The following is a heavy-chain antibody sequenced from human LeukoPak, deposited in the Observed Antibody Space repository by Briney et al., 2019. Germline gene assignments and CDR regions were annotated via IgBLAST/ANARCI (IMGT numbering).Heavy chain of an antibody. Sequence: SETLSLTCTVSGGSISSYYWSWIRQPPGKGLEWIGYIYYSGSTNYNPSLMSRVTISLDTSKNQFSLNLSSVTAADTAVYFCARGHSSGYLGRFYFDNWGRGTLVTVSS. CDR3: ARGHSSGYLGRFYFDN. D-gene: IGHD3-22*01. J-gene: IGHJ4*02. CDR1: GGSISSYY. CDR2: IYYSGST. V-gene: IGHV4-59*01.